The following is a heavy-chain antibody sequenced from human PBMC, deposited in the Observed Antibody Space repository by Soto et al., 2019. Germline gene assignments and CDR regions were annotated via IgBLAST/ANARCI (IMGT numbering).Heavy chain of an antibody. V-gene: IGHV1-69*01. CDR2: IIPIFGTA. Sequence: QVQLVQSGAEVKKPGSSVKVSCKASGGTFSSYAISWVRQAPGQGLEWMVGIIPIFGTANYAQKFQGRVTTTEDESTITAYMELSSLRSEDTAVYYCASAGGIAARHYDDYDGMDVWGQGTTVTVSS. D-gene: IGHD6-6*01. J-gene: IGHJ6*02. CDR3: ASAGGIAARHYDDYDGMDV. CDR1: GGTFSSYA.